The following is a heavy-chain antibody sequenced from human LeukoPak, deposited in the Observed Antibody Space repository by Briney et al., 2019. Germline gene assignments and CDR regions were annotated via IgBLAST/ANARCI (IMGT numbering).Heavy chain of an antibody. V-gene: IGHV3-53*01. CDR1: GFTVSSNY. CDR2: IYSGGST. J-gene: IGHJ3*02. CDR3: ARSSHYDILTGYSEEDAFDI. D-gene: IGHD3-9*01. Sequence: GGSLRLSCAASGFTVSSNYMSWVRQAPGKGLEWVSVIYSGGSTDYADSVKGRFTISRDNSKNTLYLQMNSLRVEDTAVYYCARSSHYDILTGYSEEDAFDIWGQGTMDTVSS.